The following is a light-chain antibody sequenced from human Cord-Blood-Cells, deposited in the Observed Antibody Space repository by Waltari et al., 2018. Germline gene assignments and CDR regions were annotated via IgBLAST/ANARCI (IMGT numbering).Light chain of an antibody. CDR2: DVS. CDR3: CSYAGSYTYV. Sequence: QSALTQPRSVSGSPGQSVTISCTGTSSDVGGYNYVSWYQQHPGKAPKLMIYDVSKRPSGVPYRFSGSKSGNTASLTISGLHAEDDADYYCCSYAGSYTYVFGTGTKVTVL. V-gene: IGLV2-11*01. CDR1: SSDVGGYNY. J-gene: IGLJ1*01.